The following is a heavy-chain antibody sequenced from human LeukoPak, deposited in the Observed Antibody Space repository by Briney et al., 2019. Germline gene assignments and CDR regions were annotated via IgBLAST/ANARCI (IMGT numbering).Heavy chain of an antibody. CDR3: TTDPVTMVRGVY. CDR2: IKSKNDGGTT. J-gene: IGHJ4*02. V-gene: IGHV3-15*01. CDR1: GFTFSNAW. D-gene: IGHD3-10*01. Sequence: GGSLRLSCAASGFTFSNAWMSWVRQAPGKGLEWVGRIKSKNDGGTTDYAAPVKGRFTISRDDSKNTLYLQMNSLKTEDTAVYYCTTDPVTMVRGVYSGPGTLVTVSS.